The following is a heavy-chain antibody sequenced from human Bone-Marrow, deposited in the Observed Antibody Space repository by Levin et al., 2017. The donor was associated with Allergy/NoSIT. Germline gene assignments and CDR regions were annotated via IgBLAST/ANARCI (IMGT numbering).Heavy chain of an antibody. Sequence: GESLKISCKASGYTFTDYDINWVRQASGQGLEWMGWVTPNTGYAGYAQKFQGRVTMTINTSISTAYMELSNLRSEDTAVYFCAKNNPNFDPWGQGTLVTVSS. CDR1: GYTFTDYD. CDR3: AKNNPNFDP. CDR2: VTPNTGYA. V-gene: IGHV1-8*01. J-gene: IGHJ5*02. D-gene: IGHD1/OR15-1a*01.